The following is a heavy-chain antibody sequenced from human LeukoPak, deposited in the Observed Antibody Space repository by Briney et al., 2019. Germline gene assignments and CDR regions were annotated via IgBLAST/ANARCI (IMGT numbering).Heavy chain of an antibody. CDR3: ARGRLYVDDEGEGGFYY. CDR1: GFSFRNYG. Sequence: GGSLRLSCSTSGFSFRNYGMRWVRQAPGKGLEWVAFIWYDGRNKNYADSVKGRLTVSRDNSKNTLYLQVHSLRAEDTAVYYCARGRLYVDDEGEGGFYYWGQGTLVTVSS. D-gene: IGHD3-9*01. CDR2: IWYDGRNK. V-gene: IGHV3-33*01. J-gene: IGHJ4*02.